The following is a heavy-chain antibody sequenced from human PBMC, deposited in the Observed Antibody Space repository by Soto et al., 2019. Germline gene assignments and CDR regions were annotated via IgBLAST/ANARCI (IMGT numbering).Heavy chain of an antibody. J-gene: IGHJ4*02. CDR1: GFIVSHNY. V-gene: IGHV3-53*01. D-gene: IGHD1-20*01. CDR3: ARGISGTTFDY. CDR2: IYSSGST. Sequence: EVQLVESGGGLIQPGGSLRLSCTASGFIVSHNYMSWVRQAPGTGLEWISVIYSSGSTYYADSVKGRFTISRDDSKNTLNLQMNSLRAEDTAVYYCARGISGTTFDYWGRGTLVTVSS.